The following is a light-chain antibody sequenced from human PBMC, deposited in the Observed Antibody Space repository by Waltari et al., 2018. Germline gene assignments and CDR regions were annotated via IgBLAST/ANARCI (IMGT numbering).Light chain of an antibody. Sequence: QSALTQPASVSGSPGQSISISCTGISSDVGGFNFVSWYQQHPGKAPKLMIYDVFNRPLRVSTRFSGSKSDNAASLAISGLQAEDEAVYYCSSYTASPPHVVFGGGTKVTVL. CDR3: SSYTASPPHVV. CDR1: SSDVGGFNF. J-gene: IGLJ2*01. V-gene: IGLV2-14*03. CDR2: DVF.